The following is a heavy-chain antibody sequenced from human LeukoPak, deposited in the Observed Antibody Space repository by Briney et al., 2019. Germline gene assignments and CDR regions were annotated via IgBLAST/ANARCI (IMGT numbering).Heavy chain of an antibody. CDR2: FDPEDGET. CDR3: ATVVVGVAGEYNWFDP. CDR1: GYTLTELS. Sequence: ASVKVSCKVSGYTLTELSMHWVRQAPGKGLEWMGGFDPEDGETIYAQKFQGRVTMTEDTSTDTAYMELSSLRSEDTAVYYCATVVVGVAGEYNWFDPWGQGTLVTVSS. D-gene: IGHD2-15*01. V-gene: IGHV1-24*01. J-gene: IGHJ5*02.